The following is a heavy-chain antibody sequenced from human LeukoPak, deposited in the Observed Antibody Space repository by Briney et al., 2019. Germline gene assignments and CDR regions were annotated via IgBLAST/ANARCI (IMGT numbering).Heavy chain of an antibody. Sequence: ASVKVSCKASGYTFTGYYMHRVRQAPGQGLEWMGWINPNSGRTNYAPKFQGRVTLTTDTSISTAYMELSGLISGDTALYYCARDSSDVLTGYYHFWGQGTLVTVSS. V-gene: IGHV1-2*02. CDR1: GYTFTGYY. CDR3: ARDSSDVLTGYYHF. D-gene: IGHD3-9*01. J-gene: IGHJ4*02. CDR2: INPNSGRT.